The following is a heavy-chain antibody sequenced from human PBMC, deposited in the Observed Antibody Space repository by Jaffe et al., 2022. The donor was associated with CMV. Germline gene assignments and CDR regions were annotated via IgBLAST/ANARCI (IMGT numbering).Heavy chain of an antibody. V-gene: IGHV3-43*01. CDR3: AKDIAEQWLPPQGGIDY. Sequence: EVQLVESGGVVVQPGGSLRLSCAASGFTFDDYTMHWVRQAPGKGLEWVSLISWDGGSTYYADSVKGRFTISRDNSKNSLYLQMNSLRTEDTALYYCAKDIAEQWLPPQGGIDYWGQGTLVTVSS. D-gene: IGHD6-19*01. CDR2: ISWDGGST. J-gene: IGHJ4*02. CDR1: GFTFDDYT.